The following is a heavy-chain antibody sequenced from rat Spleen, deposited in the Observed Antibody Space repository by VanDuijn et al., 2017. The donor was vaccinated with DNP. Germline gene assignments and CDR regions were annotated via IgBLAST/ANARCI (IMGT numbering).Heavy chain of an antibody. CDR2: IWTGGST. Sequence: QVQLKESGPGLVQPSQTLSLTCTVSGFSLTSYNVNWVRQTTGKGLEWMGIIWTGGSTEYNSALKSRLSISRDTSKSQVFLKMNSLQTEDTATYYCVRGGLDYWGQGVMVTVSS. CDR3: VRGGLDY. V-gene: IGHV2-30*01. J-gene: IGHJ2*01. CDR1: GFSLTSYN.